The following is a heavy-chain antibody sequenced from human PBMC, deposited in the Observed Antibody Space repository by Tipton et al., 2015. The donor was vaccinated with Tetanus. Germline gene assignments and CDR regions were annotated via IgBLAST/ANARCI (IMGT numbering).Heavy chain of an antibody. Sequence: QLVQSGAEVKKPGSSVKVSCKASGGTFSSYAISWVRQAPGQGLEWMGGIIPIFGTANYAQKFQGRVTITADESTSTAYMELSSLRSEDTAVYYCARLGDGSGSYYNRRIGYYYYGMDVWGQGTTVTVSS. V-gene: IGHV1-69*01. CDR2: IIPIFGTA. CDR1: GGTFSSYA. J-gene: IGHJ6*02. D-gene: IGHD3-10*01. CDR3: ARLGDGSGSYYNRRIGYYYYGMDV.